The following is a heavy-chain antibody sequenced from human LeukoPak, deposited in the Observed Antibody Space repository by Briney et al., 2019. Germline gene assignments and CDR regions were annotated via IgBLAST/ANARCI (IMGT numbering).Heavy chain of an antibody. D-gene: IGHD1-26*01. CDR3: ARDVGGSLDY. CDR2: ISSSSSFI. CDR1: GFTFSSYD. Sequence: PGGSLRLSCAASGFTFSSYDMNWVRQAPGKGLEWVSYISSSSSFIYYTDSVKGRFTISRDNAKKSVYLQMSSLRGEDTAVYYCARDVGGSLDYWGQGTLVTVSS. V-gene: IGHV3-48*01. J-gene: IGHJ4*02.